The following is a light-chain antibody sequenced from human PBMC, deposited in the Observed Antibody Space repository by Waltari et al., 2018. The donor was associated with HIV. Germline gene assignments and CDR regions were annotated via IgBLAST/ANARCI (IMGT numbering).Light chain of an antibody. CDR3: AAWDDSLSGWV. Sequence: QSVQPHPPSASGPPEQTGTIPWSRTTPNIIRNDHYCYQRLPGTAPKLLIYRNNQRPSGVRDRFSGSKSGTSASLAISGLRSEDEADYYCAAWDDSLSGWVFGGGNKVTVL. J-gene: IGLJ3*02. V-gene: IGLV1-47*01. CDR1: TPNIIRND. CDR2: RNN.